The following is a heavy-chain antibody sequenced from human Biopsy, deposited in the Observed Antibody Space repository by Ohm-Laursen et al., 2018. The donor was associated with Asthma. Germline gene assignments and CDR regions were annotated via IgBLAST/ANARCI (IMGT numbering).Heavy chain of an antibody. V-gene: IGHV3-53*01. CDR2: IYSGGTS. CDR1: GFAVSIDY. J-gene: IGHJ4*02. CDR3: ARGDSSNWSHYYFDY. Sequence: SLRLSCAVSGFAVSIDYMFWVRQAPGKGLEWVSVIYSGGTSHTADSVRGRFTISRDYSKNTLYLQMHSLRAEDTAVYYCARGDSSNWSHYYFDYWGQGTLVTVSS. D-gene: IGHD3-22*01.